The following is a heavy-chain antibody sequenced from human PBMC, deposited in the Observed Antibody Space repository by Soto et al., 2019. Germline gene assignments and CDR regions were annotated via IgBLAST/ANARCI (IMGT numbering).Heavy chain of an antibody. Sequence: GGSLRLSCAASGFTFSSYWMSWVRQAPGKGLEWVANIKQDGSEKYYVDSVKGRFTISRDNAKNSLYLQMNSLRAEDTAVYYCARDQWFPFFNFDYWGQGTLVTVSS. CDR3: ARDQWFPFFNFDY. CDR2: IKQDGSEK. V-gene: IGHV3-7*01. CDR1: GFTFSSYW. D-gene: IGHD3-10*01. J-gene: IGHJ4*02.